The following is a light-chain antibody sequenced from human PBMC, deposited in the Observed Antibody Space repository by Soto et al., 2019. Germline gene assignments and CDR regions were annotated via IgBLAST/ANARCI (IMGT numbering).Light chain of an antibody. CDR1: QSVSSSY. V-gene: IGKV3-20*01. CDR2: GAS. Sequence: DIVLTQSPGPLSLSPGERATLSCRASQSVSSSYLAWYLQKPGQAPRLPIYGASSRATGIPDRFSGSGSGTDFTLTISRLEPEDFAVYYCQQYGSSSWTFGQGTKVEI. CDR3: QQYGSSSWT. J-gene: IGKJ1*01.